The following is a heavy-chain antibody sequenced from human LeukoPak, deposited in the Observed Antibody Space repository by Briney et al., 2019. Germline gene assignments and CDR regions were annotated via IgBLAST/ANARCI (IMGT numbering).Heavy chain of an antibody. Sequence: ASVKVSFKACGFTITDYYMHWLRQAGGQGGEWMGWINPNSCGTIFAQRFRGGVTMTMETSIRAAYVELNGLRSDDTALYYCARVASTPRRHDPFDLWRQGTRVTVS. CDR3: ARVASTPRRHDPFDL. CDR2: INPNSCGT. V-gene: IGHV1-2*02. CDR1: GFTITDYY. J-gene: IGHJ3*01.